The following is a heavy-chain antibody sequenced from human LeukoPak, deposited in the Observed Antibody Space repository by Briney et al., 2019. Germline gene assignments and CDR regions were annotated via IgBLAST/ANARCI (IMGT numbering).Heavy chain of an antibody. J-gene: IGHJ4*02. CDR3: ANPFRREHQLVPVDY. D-gene: IGHD6-13*01. CDR1: GFAFSSYG. Sequence: QPGGSLRLSCAASGFAFSSYGMHWVRQAPGKGLEWVAFIRYDGSNKYYADSVKGRFTISRDNSKNTLYLQMNSLRAEDTAVYYCANPFRREHQLVPVDYWGQGTLVTASS. V-gene: IGHV3-30*02. CDR2: IRYDGSNK.